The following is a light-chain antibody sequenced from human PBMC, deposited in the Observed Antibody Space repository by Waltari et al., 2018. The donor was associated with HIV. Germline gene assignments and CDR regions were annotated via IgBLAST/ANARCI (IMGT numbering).Light chain of an antibody. CDR3: SSYSSSSTWV. Sequence: QSALTQPPSVSGSPGQSVTISCTGTSSDVGSYNRVSWYQQPPGTAPKLMIYEVTNPPSGGPDRFSGSKSGNTASLTISGLQAEDEAHYYCSSYSSSSTWVFGGGTKLTVL. CDR1: SSDVGSYNR. J-gene: IGLJ3*02. V-gene: IGLV2-18*02. CDR2: EVT.